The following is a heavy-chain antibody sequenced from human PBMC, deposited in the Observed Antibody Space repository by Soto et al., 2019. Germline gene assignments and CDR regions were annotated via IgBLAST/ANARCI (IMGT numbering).Heavy chain of an antibody. J-gene: IGHJ5*01. CDR1: GYTLTSYA. Sequence: QVQLVQSGAEVKKPGASVKVSCKASGYTLTSYAMHWVRPAPGQRLEWMGWINAGNGNTKYSQKFQGRVTLTRDTASSTASLELNSLRSDDTGMYYCALDILLDSWGQGPLVTVSS. CDR3: ALDILLDS. CDR2: INAGNGNT. V-gene: IGHV1-3*01. D-gene: IGHD1-1*01.